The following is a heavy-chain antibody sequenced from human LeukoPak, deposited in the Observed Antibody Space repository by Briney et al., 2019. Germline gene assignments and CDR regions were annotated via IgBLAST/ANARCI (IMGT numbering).Heavy chain of an antibody. CDR2: FDPEDGET. J-gene: IGHJ4*02. CDR1: GYTLTELS. Sequence: ASVKVSCKVSGYTLTELSMHWVRQAPGKGLEWMGGFDPEDGETIYAQKFQGRVTMTEDTPTDTAYMELSSLRSEDTAVYYCARGTLDYGGNGFDFDYWGQGTLVTVSS. CDR3: ARGTLDYGGNGFDFDY. V-gene: IGHV1-24*01. D-gene: IGHD4-23*01.